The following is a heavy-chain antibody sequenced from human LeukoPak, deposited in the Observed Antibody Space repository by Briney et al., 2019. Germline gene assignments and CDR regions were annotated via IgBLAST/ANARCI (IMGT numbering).Heavy chain of an antibody. J-gene: IGHJ4*02. CDR1: GFTFADYA. CDR3: AKDKGSSSWYFFVY. D-gene: IGHD6-13*01. CDR2: ISWNSGII. Sequence: GGSLRLSSAASGFTFADYAMHWVRQAPGQGLEWVSGISWNSGIIGYADSVKCRFTISRDNAKNSLYLQMNSLRAEDTALYYCAKDKGSSSWYFFVYWGQGTLVTVSS. V-gene: IGHV3-9*01.